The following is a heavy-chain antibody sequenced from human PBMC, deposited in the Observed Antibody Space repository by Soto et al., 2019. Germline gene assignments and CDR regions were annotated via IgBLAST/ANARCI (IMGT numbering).Heavy chain of an antibody. Sequence: ASVKVSCKASGYTFTSYDINWVRQATGQGLEWMGWMNPNSGNTGYAQKFQGRVTMTRNTSISTAYMELSSLRSEDTAVYYCANETAASGTRWFDPWGQGTLVTVSS. D-gene: IGHD6-13*01. J-gene: IGHJ5*02. V-gene: IGHV1-8*01. CDR2: MNPNSGNT. CDR1: GYTFTSYD. CDR3: ANETAASGTRWFDP.